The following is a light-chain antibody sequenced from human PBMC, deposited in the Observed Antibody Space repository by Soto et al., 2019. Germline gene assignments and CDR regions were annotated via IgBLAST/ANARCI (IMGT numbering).Light chain of an antibody. CDR2: GTS. CDR3: QQYGSSPLVT. Sequence: EIVLTQSPGTLSLSPGERATLSCRARQSVSSSYLAWYQQKPGQAPRLLIYGTSSRATGIPDRFSGSGSGTDFTLTISRLKPDDFAVYYCQQYGSSPLVTFGQGTRLEIK. V-gene: IGKV3-20*01. CDR1: QSVSSSY. J-gene: IGKJ5*01.